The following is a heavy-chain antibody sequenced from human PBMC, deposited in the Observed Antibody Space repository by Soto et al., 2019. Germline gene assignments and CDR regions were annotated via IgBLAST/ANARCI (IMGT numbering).Heavy chain of an antibody. CDR3: ARHLTADTAMVVWFDP. CDR2: IYYSGST. V-gene: IGHV4-39*01. CDR1: GGSISSSSYY. D-gene: IGHD5-18*01. Sequence: SETLSLTCTVSGGSISSSSYYWGWIRQPPGKGLEWIGSIYYSGSTYYNPSLKSRVTISVDTSKNQFSLKLSSVTAADTAVYYCARHLTADTAMVVWFDPWGQGTLVTVSS. J-gene: IGHJ5*02.